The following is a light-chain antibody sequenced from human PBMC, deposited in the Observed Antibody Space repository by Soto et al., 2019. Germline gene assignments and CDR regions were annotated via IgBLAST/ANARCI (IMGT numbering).Light chain of an antibody. V-gene: IGKV3-20*01. CDR1: QSFSSSY. J-gene: IGKJ3*01. CDR3: QHYSSTLFT. CDR2: GAS. Sequence: EIVLTQSPGTLSLSPGERATLSCRASQSFSSSYLAWYQQKPGQAPRLLIYGASSRVTGIPDRFSGSGSGTDFTLTISSLEPEDFAVYYCQHYSSTLFTFGPGTKVDVK.